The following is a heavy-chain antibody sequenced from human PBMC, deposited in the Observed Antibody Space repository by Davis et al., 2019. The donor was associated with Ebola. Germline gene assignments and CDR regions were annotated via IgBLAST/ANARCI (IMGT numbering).Heavy chain of an antibody. Sequence: GESLKISCAASGFTFSSYWMHWVRQAPGKGLVWVSRINSDGSSTSYADSVKGRFTISRDNAKNTLYLQMNSLRAEDTAVYYCARAIAYYYYGMDVWGQGTTVTVSS. CDR1: GFTFSSYW. V-gene: IGHV3-74*01. CDR3: ARAIAYYYYGMDV. CDR2: INSDGSST. J-gene: IGHJ6*02.